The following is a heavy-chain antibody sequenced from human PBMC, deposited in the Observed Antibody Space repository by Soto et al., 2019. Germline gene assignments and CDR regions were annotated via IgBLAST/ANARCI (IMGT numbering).Heavy chain of an antibody. Sequence: SGPTLVNPTQSLTLTCTFSGFSLSTNGMCVSWIRQPPGKALEWLARIDWDDDEYYSTSLKTRLTVSKDTSKNQVVLTMTNMDPVDTATYYCTRMCTSGWYTLDYWGQGILVTVSS. CDR1: GFSLSTNGMC. J-gene: IGHJ4*02. D-gene: IGHD6-19*01. V-gene: IGHV2-70*11. CDR3: TRMCTSGWYTLDY. CDR2: IDWDDDE.